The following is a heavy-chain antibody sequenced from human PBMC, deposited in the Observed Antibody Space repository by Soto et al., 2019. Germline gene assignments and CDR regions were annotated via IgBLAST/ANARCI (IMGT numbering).Heavy chain of an antibody. D-gene: IGHD4-4*01. V-gene: IGHV3-21*01. CDR2: ISGSGNYT. J-gene: IGHJ4*02. CDR3: AREGINNYNEYYFDS. Sequence: GGSLRLSCAASGFTFSTYSMNWVRQAPGRGLEWVSSISGSGNYTHYADFLRGRFTISRDNAKTSLYLQMNSLRAEDTAVYYCAREGINNYNEYYFDSWGQGTVVTVSS. CDR1: GFTFSTYS.